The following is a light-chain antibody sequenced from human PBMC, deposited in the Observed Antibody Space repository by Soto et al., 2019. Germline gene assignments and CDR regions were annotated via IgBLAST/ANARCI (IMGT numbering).Light chain of an antibody. CDR1: QSVSSN. CDR2: GAS. Sequence: EIVMTQSPATLSVSPGERATLSCRASQSVSSNLAWYQQKPGQAPRPLIYGASTRATVIPARFSGSGSGTEFTLTISSLQSEDFAIYFCQQYNNWPPDRTFGQGTKVEIK. V-gene: IGKV3-15*01. CDR3: QQYNNWPPDRT. J-gene: IGKJ1*01.